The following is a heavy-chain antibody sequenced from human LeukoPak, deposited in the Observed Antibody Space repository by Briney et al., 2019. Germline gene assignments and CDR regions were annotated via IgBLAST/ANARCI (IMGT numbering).Heavy chain of an antibody. V-gene: IGHV4-38-2*02. Sequence: SETLSLTCTVSGYSISTGYYWDWIRQPPGKGLEWIGTFYHGGSTYYNPSLKSRVTISVDTSKNQFSLKLSSVTAADTAVYYCARFRAANLYDSSGYYYRTGFDPWGQGALVTVSS. CDR2: FYHGGST. J-gene: IGHJ5*02. D-gene: IGHD3-22*01. CDR3: ARFRAANLYDSSGYYYRTGFDP. CDR1: GYSISTGYY.